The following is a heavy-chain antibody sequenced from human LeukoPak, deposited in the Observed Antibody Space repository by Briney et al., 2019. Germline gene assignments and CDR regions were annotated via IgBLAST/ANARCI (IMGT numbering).Heavy chain of an antibody. CDR2: INPSGGST. V-gene: IGHV1-46*01. CDR3: ARDDPEDDYDSSGYYYPPVGVAY. Sequence: ASVKVSCKASGYTFTSYYMHWVRQAPGQGLEWMGIINPSGGSTSYAQKFQGRVTMTRDMSTSTVYMELSSLRSEDTAVYYCARDDPEDDYDSSGYYYPPVGVAYWGQGTLVTVSS. J-gene: IGHJ4*02. CDR1: GYTFTSYY. D-gene: IGHD3-22*01.